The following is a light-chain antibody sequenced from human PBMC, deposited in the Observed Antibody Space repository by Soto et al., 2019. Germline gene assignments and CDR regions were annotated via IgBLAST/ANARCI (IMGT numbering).Light chain of an antibody. CDR2: SNN. CDR3: AAWHDSLNGYV. J-gene: IGLJ1*01. CDR1: SSNIGSNT. V-gene: IGLV1-44*01. Sequence: QSVLTQPPSASGTPGQRVTISCSGSSSNIGSNTVNWYQQLPGTAPKLLIYSNNQRPSGVPDRFSGSKSGTSASLAFSGLQSEDEADYYCAAWHDSLNGYVFGTGTKVTVL.